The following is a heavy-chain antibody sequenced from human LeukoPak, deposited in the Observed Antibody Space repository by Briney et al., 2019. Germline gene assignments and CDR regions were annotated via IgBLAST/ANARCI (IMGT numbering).Heavy chain of an antibody. V-gene: IGHV4-31*03. Sequence: PSQTLSLTCTVSGGSISSGGYYWSWIRQHPGKGLEWIGYIYYSGSTYYNPSLKSRVTISVDTSKNQFSLKLSSVTAADTAMYYCARVVDYVWGSYRYYFDYWGQGTLVTVSS. CDR1: GGSISSGGYY. J-gene: IGHJ4*02. CDR2: IYYSGST. D-gene: IGHD3-16*02. CDR3: ARVVDYVWGSYRYYFDY.